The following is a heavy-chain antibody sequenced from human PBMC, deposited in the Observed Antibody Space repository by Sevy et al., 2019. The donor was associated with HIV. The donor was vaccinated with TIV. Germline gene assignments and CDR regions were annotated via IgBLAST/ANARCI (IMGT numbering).Heavy chain of an antibody. CDR3: ARDAGYDIVWYPGY. Sequence: GGPLSPSGAAPGSTFGPLPMPWVRRPPGNGPEGVAVISFDGTYRNYADSVKGRFTISRDNSMNTLYLQMNSLRPEDTAIYYCARDAGYDIVWYPGYWGQGNLVTVSA. CDR2: ISFDGTYR. D-gene: IGHD6-19*01. J-gene: IGHJ4*02. V-gene: IGHV3-30*03. CDR1: GSTFGPLP.